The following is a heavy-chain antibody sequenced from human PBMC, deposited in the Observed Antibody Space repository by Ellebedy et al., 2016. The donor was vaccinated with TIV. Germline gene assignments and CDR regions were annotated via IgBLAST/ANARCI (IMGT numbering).Heavy chain of an antibody. CDR3: ARGFGELLYVRWFDP. CDR2: IYYTGST. J-gene: IGHJ5*02. Sequence: SGTLSLTCTVSGDSISRSSYYWGWIRQPPGKGLEWIGSIYYTGSTDYNPSLKSRVAISADTSKNQFSLRLRSVTAADTAVYYCARGFGELLYVRWFDPWGQGTLVTVSS. V-gene: IGHV4-39*01. CDR1: GDSISRSSYY. D-gene: IGHD3-10*01.